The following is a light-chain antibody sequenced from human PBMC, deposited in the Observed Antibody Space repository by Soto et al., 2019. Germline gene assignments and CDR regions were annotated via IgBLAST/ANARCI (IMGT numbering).Light chain of an antibody. CDR2: GNN. Sequence: QSVLTQPPSVSGAPGQRVTISCTGSSSNIGANYDVHWYQHRPGTAPKLLIFGNNNRPSGVPDRFSGSKSATSASLAITGLQAEDEGDYYGQSYDSTLSARYVFGTGTKVTVL. CDR3: QSYDSTLSARYV. CDR1: SSNIGANYD. J-gene: IGLJ1*01. V-gene: IGLV1-40*01.